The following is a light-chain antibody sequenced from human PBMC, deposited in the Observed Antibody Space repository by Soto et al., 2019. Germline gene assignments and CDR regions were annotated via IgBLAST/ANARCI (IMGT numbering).Light chain of an antibody. CDR1: QSVSRIY. J-gene: IGKJ2*01. CDR2: AAS. Sequence: EIVLTQSPGTLSLSPGEKATLSCRASQSVSRIYLAWYQQKPGQAPRLLIYAASSRATGIPDRFSGSGSGTDFTLTISRLEPEDFAVYYCQQYGISPYTFGQGTKVDNK. V-gene: IGKV3-20*01. CDR3: QQYGISPYT.